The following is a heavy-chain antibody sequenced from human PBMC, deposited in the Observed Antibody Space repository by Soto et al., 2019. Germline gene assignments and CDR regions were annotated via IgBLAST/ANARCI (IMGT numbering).Heavy chain of an antibody. J-gene: IGHJ6*02. V-gene: IGHV3-15*01. CDR2: IKSKTDGGTT. D-gene: IGHD1-26*01. CDR3: TTGAVGATDYYYGMDV. CDR1: GFTFSSAW. Sequence: EVQLVESGGGLVKPGGSLRLSCAASGFTFSSAWMSWVRQAPGKGLEWVGRIKSKTDGGTTDYAAPVKGRFTISRDDSKNTLYLQMNSLKTEDTAVYYCTTGAVGATDYYYGMDVWGQGTTVTVSS.